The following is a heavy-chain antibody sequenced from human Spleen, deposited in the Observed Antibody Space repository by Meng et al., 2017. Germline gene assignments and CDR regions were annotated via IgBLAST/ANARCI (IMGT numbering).Heavy chain of an antibody. J-gene: IGHJ5*02. Sequence: SVKVSCKASGGTFSGYAISWVRQAPGQGLEWMGGIIPIFGTANYAQKFQGRVTMTTDTSTNTAYMEVRSLRSDDTAVYYCARDLYYDFWSGDNWFDPWGQGTLVTVSS. CDR3: ARDLYYDFWSGDNWFDP. V-gene: IGHV1-69*05. CDR2: IIPIFGTA. D-gene: IGHD3-3*01. CDR1: GGTFSGYA.